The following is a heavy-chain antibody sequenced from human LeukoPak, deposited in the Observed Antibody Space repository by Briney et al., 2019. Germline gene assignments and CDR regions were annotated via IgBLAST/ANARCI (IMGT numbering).Heavy chain of an antibody. D-gene: IGHD3-10*01. Sequence: SETLSLTCTVSGGSFRSYYWTWIRQPPGKGLEWIAYIYYSGSTNYNPSLKSRVTISVDTSKNHFSLRLSSVTAADTAVYYCARLVGAPQVYYFDYWGQGTLVTVSS. CDR3: ARLVGAPQVYYFDY. CDR1: GGSFRSYY. V-gene: IGHV4-59*08. J-gene: IGHJ4*02. CDR2: IYYSGST.